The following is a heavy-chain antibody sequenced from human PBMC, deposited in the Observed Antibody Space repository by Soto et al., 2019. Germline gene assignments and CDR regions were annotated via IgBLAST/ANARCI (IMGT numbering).Heavy chain of an antibody. CDR1: GFTFSSYW. CDR3: AREVYGGNSASAFDI. V-gene: IGHV3-7*03. CDR2: IKQDGSEK. Sequence: GGSLRLSCAASGFTFSSYWMSWVRRAPGKGLEWVANIKQDGSEKYYVDSVKGRFTISRDNAKNSLYLQMNSLRAEDTAVYYCAREVYGGNSASAFDIWGQGTMVTVSS. D-gene: IGHD2-21*02. J-gene: IGHJ3*02.